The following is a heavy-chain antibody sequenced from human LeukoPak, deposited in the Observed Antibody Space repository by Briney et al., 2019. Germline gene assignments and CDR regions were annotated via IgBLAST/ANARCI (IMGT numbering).Heavy chain of an antibody. J-gene: IGHJ4*02. Sequence: GESLKISCKGSGYSFTSYWIAWVRQMPGKGLEWMGVIYPGDSDTRYSPSFQGQVTISADKSINTAYLQWSSLKASDTAMYYCARLVDIVVVVAATDTHFDYWGRGTLVTVSS. D-gene: IGHD2-15*01. CDR3: ARLVDIVVVVAATDTHFDY. CDR1: GYSFTSYW. CDR2: IYPGDSDT. V-gene: IGHV5-51*01.